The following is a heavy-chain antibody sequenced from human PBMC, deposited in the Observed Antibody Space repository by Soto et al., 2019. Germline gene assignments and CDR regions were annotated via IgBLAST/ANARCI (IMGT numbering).Heavy chain of an antibody. D-gene: IGHD1-7*01. Sequence: PGGSLRLSCAASGFTFSSYAMSWVRQAPGKGLEWVSAISGSGGSTYYADSVKGRFTISRDNSKNTLYLQMNSLRAEDTAVYYCAKDYGPSSWNYGKYYYGMDVWGQGTTVTVSS. CDR2: ISGSGGST. CDR1: GFTFSSYA. CDR3: AKDYGPSSWNYGKYYYGMDV. J-gene: IGHJ6*02. V-gene: IGHV3-23*01.